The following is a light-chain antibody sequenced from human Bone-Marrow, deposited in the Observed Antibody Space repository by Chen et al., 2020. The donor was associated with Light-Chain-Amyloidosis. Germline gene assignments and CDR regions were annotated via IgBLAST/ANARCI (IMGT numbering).Light chain of an antibody. CDR1: NIGSTS. J-gene: IGLJ3*02. V-gene: IGLV3-21*02. Sequence: SYVLTQPSSVSVAPGQTATIACGGNNIGSTSVHWYQQTPGQAPLLVVYDDSDRPSGIPERLSGSNSGNTATLTISRVEAGDEADYYCQVWDRSSARPGFGGGTKLTVL. CDR2: DDS. CDR3: QVWDRSSARPG.